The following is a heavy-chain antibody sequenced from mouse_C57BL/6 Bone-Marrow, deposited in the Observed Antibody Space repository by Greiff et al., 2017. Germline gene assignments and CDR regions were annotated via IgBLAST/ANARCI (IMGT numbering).Heavy chain of an antibody. CDR2: ISLNSDNYAT. CDR3: TETTVVDKDYAMDY. Sequence: EVMLVESGGGLVQPGGSMKLSCVASGFTFSNYWMNWVRQSPEKGLEWVAQISLNSDNYATHYAVSVKGRFTISRDDSKNSVYLQMNNLRAEDTGIYYCTETTVVDKDYAMDYWGQGTSVTVSS. CDR1: GFTFSNYW. V-gene: IGHV6-3*01. D-gene: IGHD1-1*01. J-gene: IGHJ4*01.